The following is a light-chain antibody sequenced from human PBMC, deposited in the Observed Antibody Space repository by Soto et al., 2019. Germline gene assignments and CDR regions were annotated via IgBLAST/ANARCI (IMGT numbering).Light chain of an antibody. CDR3: CSYAGSSTHV. Sequence: QSLLTQPSSLSVSPGQSITISCTGTISDVGSYNLVSWYQQHPGKAPKLMIYEGSKRPSGVSNRFSGSKSGNTASLTISGLQAEDEADYYCCSYAGSSTHVFGTGTKVTVL. V-gene: IGLV2-23*01. J-gene: IGLJ1*01. CDR2: EGS. CDR1: ISDVGSYNL.